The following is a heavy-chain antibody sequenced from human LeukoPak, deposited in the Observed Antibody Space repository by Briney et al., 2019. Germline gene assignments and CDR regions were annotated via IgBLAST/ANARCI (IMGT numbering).Heavy chain of an antibody. CDR1: GGSISSYY. Sequence: SKTLSLTCTVSGGSISSYYWSWIRQPPGKGLEWIGYIYYSGSTNYNPSLKSRVTISVDTSKNQFSLKLSSVTAADTAVYYCARTLKSYDILTGYYNSDYFDYWGQGTLVTVSS. CDR3: ARTLKSYDILTGYYNSDYFDY. CDR2: IYYSGST. D-gene: IGHD3-9*01. V-gene: IGHV4-59*01. J-gene: IGHJ4*02.